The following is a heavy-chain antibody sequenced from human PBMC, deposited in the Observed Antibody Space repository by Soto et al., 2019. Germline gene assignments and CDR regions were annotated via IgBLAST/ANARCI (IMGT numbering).Heavy chain of an antibody. V-gene: IGHV3-30*18. CDR1: GFTFSSYG. J-gene: IGHJ4*02. D-gene: IGHD2-15*01. CDR3: AKERRDGGGIDY. Sequence: QVQLVESGGGVVQPGRSLRLSCAASGFTFSSYGMHWVRQAPGKGLEWVAVISYDGSNKYYADSVKGRFTISRDNSKNTLYLQMNSLRAEDTAVYYCAKERRDGGGIDYWGQGTLVTVSS. CDR2: ISYDGSNK.